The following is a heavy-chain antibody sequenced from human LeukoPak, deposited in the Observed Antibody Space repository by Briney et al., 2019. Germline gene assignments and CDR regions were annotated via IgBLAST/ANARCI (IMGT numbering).Heavy chain of an antibody. V-gene: IGHV1-69*06. CDR3: ASSPPMGYCSGGSCYGGDWFDR. Sequence: ASVRVSCKASGGTFSSYAISWVRQAPGQGLEWMGGIIPSFGTANYAQNFQGRVTITADKSTSTAYMDLISLRSEDTAVYYCASSPPMGYCSGGSCYGGDWFDRWGQGTLVTVSS. J-gene: IGHJ5*02. D-gene: IGHD2-15*01. CDR2: IIPSFGTA. CDR1: GGTFSSYA.